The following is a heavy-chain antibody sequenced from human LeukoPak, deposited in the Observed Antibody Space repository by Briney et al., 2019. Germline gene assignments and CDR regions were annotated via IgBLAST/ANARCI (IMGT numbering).Heavy chain of an antibody. D-gene: IGHD1-26*01. Sequence: GASVKVSCKASGYTFTSYGISWVRQAPEQGLEWMGWISAYNGNTNYAQNLQGRVTMTTDTSTSTAYMDLRSLRSDDTAVYYCARGRALVGPTHPGWIYWGQGTLVTVSS. CDR2: ISAYNGNT. CDR1: GYTFTSYG. V-gene: IGHV1-18*01. CDR3: ARGRALVGPTHPGWIY. J-gene: IGHJ4*02.